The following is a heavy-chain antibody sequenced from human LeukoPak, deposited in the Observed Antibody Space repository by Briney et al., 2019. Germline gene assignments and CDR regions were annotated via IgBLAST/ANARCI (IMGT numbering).Heavy chain of an antibody. CDR2: INHSGST. Sequence: SETLSLTCAVYGGSFSGYYWSWIRQPPGKGLEWIGEINHSGSTNYNPSLKSRVTISVDTSKNQFSLKLSSVTAADTAVYYCARAIYYYDSSGYYPPTYYYYGMDVWGQGTTVTVSS. D-gene: IGHD3-22*01. J-gene: IGHJ6*02. CDR1: GGSFSGYY. CDR3: ARAIYYYDSSGYYPPTYYYYGMDV. V-gene: IGHV4-34*01.